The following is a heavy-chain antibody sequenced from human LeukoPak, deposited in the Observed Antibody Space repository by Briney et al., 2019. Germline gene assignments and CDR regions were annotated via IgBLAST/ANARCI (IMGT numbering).Heavy chain of an antibody. D-gene: IGHD2-15*01. Sequence: GGSLRLSCAASGFTFSSYGMHWVRQAPGKGLEWVAVISYDGSNKYYADSVKGRFTISRDNSKNTLYLQMNSLRAEDTAVYYCAKARGYCSGGSCYSYRPSGWLDPWGQGTLVTVSS. J-gene: IGHJ5*02. CDR2: ISYDGSNK. CDR3: AKARGYCSGGSCYSYRPSGWLDP. V-gene: IGHV3-30*18. CDR1: GFTFSSYG.